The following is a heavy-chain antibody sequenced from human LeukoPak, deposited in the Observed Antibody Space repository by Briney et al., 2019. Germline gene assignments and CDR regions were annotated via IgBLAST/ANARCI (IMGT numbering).Heavy chain of an antibody. J-gene: IGHJ4*02. CDR3: ARDYTYYYNSSGYQPLDY. CDR2: ISSSSSYI. V-gene: IGHV3-21*01. D-gene: IGHD3-22*01. CDR1: GFTFSRYS. Sequence: GGSLRLSCAASGFTFSRYSMNWVRQAPWKGLEWVSSISSSSSYIYHADSVKGRFTISRDNVKNSLYLQMNSLRAEDTAVYYCARDYTYYYNSSGYQPLDYWGQGTLVTVSS.